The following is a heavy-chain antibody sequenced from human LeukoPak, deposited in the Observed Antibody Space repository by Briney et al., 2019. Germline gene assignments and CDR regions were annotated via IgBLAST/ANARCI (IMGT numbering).Heavy chain of an antibody. J-gene: IGHJ5*02. V-gene: IGHV4-34*01. CDR3: ARGGRIIVGATRWFDP. CDR1: GGSFSGYY. Sequence: PSETLSLTCAVYGGSFSGYYCSWIRQPPGKGLKWIGEINHSGSTNYNPSLKSRVTISVDTSKNQFSLKLSSVTAADTAVYYCARGGRIIVGATRWFDPWGQGTLVTVSS. CDR2: INHSGST. D-gene: IGHD1-26*01.